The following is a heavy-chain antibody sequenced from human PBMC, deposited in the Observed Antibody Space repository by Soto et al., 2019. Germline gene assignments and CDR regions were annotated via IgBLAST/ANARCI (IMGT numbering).Heavy chain of an antibody. CDR1: GASISSTDW. CDR3: ARSGVVPAAKWFDP. D-gene: IGHD2-2*01. J-gene: IGHJ5*02. V-gene: IGHV4-31*11. CDR2: IYYNRNT. Sequence: SETLSLTCAVSGASISSTDWWSWVRQHPGEGLEWIGHIYYNRNTYYNPSLKSRVTISVDTSKNQFSLKLSSVTAADTAVYYCARSGVVPAAKWFDPWGQGTLVTVS.